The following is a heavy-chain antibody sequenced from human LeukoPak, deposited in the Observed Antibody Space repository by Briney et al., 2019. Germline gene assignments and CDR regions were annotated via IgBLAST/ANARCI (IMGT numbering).Heavy chain of an antibody. J-gene: IGHJ6*03. CDR3: ARDPGYSKYYYYYMDV. Sequence: ASVKVSCKASGYTFTSYFIHWVRQAPGQGLEWMGIINPSGGSTSYAHNFKGRVTMTRDTSTSTVYMELSSLRSEDTAVYYCARDPGYSKYYYYYMDVWGKGTTVTVSS. CDR1: GYTFTSYF. V-gene: IGHV1-46*01. D-gene: IGHD4-11*01. CDR2: INPSGGST.